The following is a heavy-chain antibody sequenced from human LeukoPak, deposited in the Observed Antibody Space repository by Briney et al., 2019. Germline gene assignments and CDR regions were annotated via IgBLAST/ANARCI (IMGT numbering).Heavy chain of an antibody. V-gene: IGHV4-59*01. CDR2: IYYSGST. Sequence: SETLSLTCTVSGGFISSYYWSWIRQAPGKGLEWIAYIYYSGSTNYNPSLKSRVTISVDTSKNQFSLKLSSVTAADTAVYYCARLGYCTNGVCYFKLDYWGQGTLVTVSS. J-gene: IGHJ4*02. CDR1: GGFISSYY. D-gene: IGHD2-8*01. CDR3: ARLGYCTNGVCYFKLDY.